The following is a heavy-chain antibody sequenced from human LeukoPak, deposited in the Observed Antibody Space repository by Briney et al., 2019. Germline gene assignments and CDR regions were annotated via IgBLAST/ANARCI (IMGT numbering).Heavy chain of an antibody. Sequence: SETLSLTCTVSGGSISSYYWSWIRQPPGKGLEWIGDIYYSGSTNYNPSLKSRVTISVDTSKNQFSPKLSSVTAADTAVYYCARGPRGRPSYWYFDLWGRGTLVTVSS. J-gene: IGHJ2*01. CDR3: ARGPRGRPSYWYFDL. V-gene: IGHV4-59*01. D-gene: IGHD1-26*01. CDR1: GGSISSYY. CDR2: IYYSGST.